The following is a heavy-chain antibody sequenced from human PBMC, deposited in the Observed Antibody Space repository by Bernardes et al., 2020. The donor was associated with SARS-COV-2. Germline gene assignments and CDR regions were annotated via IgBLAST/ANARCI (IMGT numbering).Heavy chain of an antibody. Sequence: GGSLRLSCAASGFTFSNAWMSWVRQAPGKGLEWVGRIKSKTDGGTTDYAAPVKGRFTISRDDSKNTLYLQMNSLKTEDTAVYYCTTDRIYDYVWGSYRYRDYWGQGTLVTVSS. CDR3: TTDRIYDYVWGSYRYRDY. J-gene: IGHJ4*02. D-gene: IGHD3-16*02. V-gene: IGHV3-15*01. CDR1: GFTFSNAW. CDR2: IKSKTDGGTT.